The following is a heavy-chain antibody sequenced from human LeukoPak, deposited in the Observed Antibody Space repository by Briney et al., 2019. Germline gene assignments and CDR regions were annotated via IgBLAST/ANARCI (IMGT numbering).Heavy chain of an antibody. J-gene: IGHJ6*02. CDR2: IIPVFGTP. V-gene: IGHV1-69*01. CDR3: ATYSVSIPGTTLSLSYGMDV. D-gene: IGHD1-1*01. CDR1: GGTFSSYA. Sequence: SVKVSCKASGGTFSSYAISWVRQAPGQGLEWMGGIIPVFGTPNYAQKFQGRVTITADESTSTAYMELSSLRSEDTAVYYCATYSVSIPGTTLSLSYGMDVWGQGTTVTVS.